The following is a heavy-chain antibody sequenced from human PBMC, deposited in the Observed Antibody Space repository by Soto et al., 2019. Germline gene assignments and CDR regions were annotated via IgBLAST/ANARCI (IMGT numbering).Heavy chain of an antibody. CDR1: GGSFSGYY. CDR3: ARHFDL. J-gene: IGHJ2*01. CDR2: INHSGST. Sequence: QVQLQQWGAGLLKPSETLSLTCAVYGGSFSGYYWSWIRQPPGKGLEWIGEINHSGSTNYNPALKSRGTISVDTSKNQFSLKLSSVTAADTAVYYCARHFDLWGRGTLVTVSS. V-gene: IGHV4-34*01.